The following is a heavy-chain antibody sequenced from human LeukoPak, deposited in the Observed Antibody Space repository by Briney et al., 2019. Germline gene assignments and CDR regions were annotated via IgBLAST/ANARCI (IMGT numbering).Heavy chain of an antibody. Sequence: GGSLRLSCAASGSTFSSYSMNWVRQAPGKGLEWVSYISSSSSTIYYADSVKGRFTISRDNAKNSLYLQMNSLRAEDTGVYYCAREDLDYGDPVDWGQGTLVTVSS. CDR2: ISSSSSTI. J-gene: IGHJ4*02. CDR1: GSTFSSYS. D-gene: IGHD4-17*01. V-gene: IGHV3-48*04. CDR3: AREDLDYGDPVD.